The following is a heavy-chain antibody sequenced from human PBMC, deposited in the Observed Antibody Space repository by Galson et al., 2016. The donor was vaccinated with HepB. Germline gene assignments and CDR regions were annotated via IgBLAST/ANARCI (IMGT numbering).Heavy chain of an antibody. Sequence: SLRLSCATSGFAFSTYAMHWVSQAQGKGLEWVAVISFDGTNKYYAESVKGRFTISRDTSKNTVSLKLTSLRGEDTAVYYCASGASGTTHGPNWFDPWGQGTRVTVAS. J-gene: IGHJ5*02. D-gene: IGHD1-1*01. CDR2: ISFDGTNK. V-gene: IGHV3-30-3*02. CDR3: ASGASGTTHGPNWFDP. CDR1: GFAFSTYA.